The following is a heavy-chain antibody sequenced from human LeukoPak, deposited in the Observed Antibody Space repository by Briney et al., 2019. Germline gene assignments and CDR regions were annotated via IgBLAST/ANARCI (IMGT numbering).Heavy chain of an antibody. J-gene: IGHJ4*02. Sequence: VASVKVSCKASGGTFSSYAISWVRQAPGQGLEWMGGIIPIFGTANYAQKFQGRVTITADESASTAYMELSSLRSEDTAVYYCARDSSGSYHLAYWGQGTLVTVSS. D-gene: IGHD1-26*01. CDR2: IIPIFGTA. CDR1: GGTFSSYA. V-gene: IGHV1-69*13. CDR3: ARDSSGSYHLAY.